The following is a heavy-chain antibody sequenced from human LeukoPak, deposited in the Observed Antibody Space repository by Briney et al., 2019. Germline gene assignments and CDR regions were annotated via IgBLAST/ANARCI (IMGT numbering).Heavy chain of an antibody. CDR2: ISSSGSTI. CDR3: ARAGYYYDSSGPIPDY. CDR1: GFTFSSYE. D-gene: IGHD3-22*01. Sequence: GGSLRLSCAASGFTFSSYEMNWVRQAPGKGLEWVSYISSSGSTIYYADSVKGRFTISRDNAKNSLYLQMNSLRAEDTAVYYCARAGYYYDSSGPIPDYWGQGTLVTVSS. V-gene: IGHV3-48*03. J-gene: IGHJ4*02.